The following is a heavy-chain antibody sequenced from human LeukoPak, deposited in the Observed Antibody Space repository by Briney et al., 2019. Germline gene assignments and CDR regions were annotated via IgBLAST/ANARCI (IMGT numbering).Heavy chain of an antibody. CDR2: ISYDGSNK. J-gene: IGHJ6*03. CDR3: ARGEWLANYYYYMDV. CDR1: GFTFSSYA. V-gene: IGHV3-30*01. Sequence: GGSLRLSCAASGFTFSSYAMHWVRQAPGKVLEWVAVISYDGSNKYYADSVKGRFTISRDNSKNTLYLQMNSLRAEDTAVYYCARGEWLANYYYYMDVWGKGTTVTVSS. D-gene: IGHD6-19*01.